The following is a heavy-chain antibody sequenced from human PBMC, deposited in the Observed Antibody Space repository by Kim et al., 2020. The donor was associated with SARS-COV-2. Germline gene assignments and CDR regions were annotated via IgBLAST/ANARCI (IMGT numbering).Heavy chain of an antibody. Sequence: SETLSLTCTVSGGSISSYYWSWIRQPPGKGLEWIGYIYYSGSTNYNPSLKSRVTISVDTSKNQFSLKLSSVTAADTAVYYCARDSSYLDHELYFDYWGQGTLVTVSS. CDR3: ARDSSYLDHELYFDY. V-gene: IGHV4-59*01. CDR2: IYYSGST. CDR1: GGSISSYY. D-gene: IGHD6-6*01. J-gene: IGHJ4*02.